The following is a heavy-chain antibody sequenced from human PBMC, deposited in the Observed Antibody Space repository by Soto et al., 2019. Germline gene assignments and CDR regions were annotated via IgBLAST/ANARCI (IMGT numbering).Heavy chain of an antibody. D-gene: IGHD3-16*01. CDR3: AREGVRGMDV. J-gene: IGHJ6*02. V-gene: IGHV1-69*06. CDR1: GGTFSSYA. Sequence: GASVKVSCKASGGTFSSYAISWVRQAPGQGLEWMGGIIPNSGTTNYAQKFQGRVTMTGNKSTSTAYMELSSLRSEDTAMYYCAREGVRGMDVWGQGTTVTVSS. CDR2: IIPNSGTT.